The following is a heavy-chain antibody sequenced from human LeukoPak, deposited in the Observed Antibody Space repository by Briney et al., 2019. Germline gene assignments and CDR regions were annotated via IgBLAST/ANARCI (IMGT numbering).Heavy chain of an antibody. CDR2: IIPIFGTT. D-gene: IGHD5-12*01. CDR1: GGTFSSHA. Sequence: SVKVSFKASGGTFSSHAISWVRQAPGQGLEWVGGIIPIFGTTNYAQKFQGRVTITTEESTSKGYMELRSLRSDETAVYYCARGDSGYDYGFDNWGQGTLVTVSS. V-gene: IGHV1-69*05. CDR3: ARGDSGYDYGFDN. J-gene: IGHJ4*02.